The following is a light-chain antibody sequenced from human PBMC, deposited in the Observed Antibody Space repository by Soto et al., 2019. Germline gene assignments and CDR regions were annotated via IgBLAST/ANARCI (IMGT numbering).Light chain of an antibody. CDR1: QSVSSY. CDR3: HQRSNCPPLT. Sequence: EIVLTQSPATLSLSPGERATLSCRASQSVSSYLAWYQQKPGQAPRLLIYDASNRATGIPDRFSGSGSGTDFTLTISSLETEDFAVYYCHQRSNCPPLTFGQGTKLEIK. CDR2: DAS. V-gene: IGKV3-11*01. J-gene: IGKJ2*01.